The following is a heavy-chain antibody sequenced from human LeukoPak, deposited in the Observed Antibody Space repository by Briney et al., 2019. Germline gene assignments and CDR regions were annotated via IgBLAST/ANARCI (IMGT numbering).Heavy chain of an antibody. CDR2: ISTYNGNT. J-gene: IGHJ4*02. CDR3: ARESSAAMAPYFDH. D-gene: IGHD5-18*01. Sequence: ASVKVSCKASGYTFTNYGINWVRQAPGQGLEWMGGISTYNGNTDYAQKFQGRVTMTTDTSTSTAYMELRSLRSDDTAVYYCARESSAAMAPYFDHRGQGTLVAVSS. V-gene: IGHV1-18*01. CDR1: GYTFTNYG.